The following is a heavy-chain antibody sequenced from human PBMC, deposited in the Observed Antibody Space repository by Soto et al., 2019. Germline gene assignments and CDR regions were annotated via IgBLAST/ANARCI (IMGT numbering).Heavy chain of an antibody. D-gene: IGHD2-21*02. CDR1: GYTFTYYG. J-gene: IGHJ4*02. CDR3: ARVRFGDPFDF. CDR2: FNPANRNT. Sequence: GASVKVSCRVSGYTFTYYGINWVRQAPGQGLEWVGWFNPANRNTNYAQKFQDRVSMTTDTSTNTAYMELRGLRSDDTAVYYCARVRFGDPFDFWGQGTLVTVS. V-gene: IGHV1-18*01.